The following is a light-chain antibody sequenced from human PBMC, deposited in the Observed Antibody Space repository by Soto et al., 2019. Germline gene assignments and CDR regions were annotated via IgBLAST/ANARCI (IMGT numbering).Light chain of an antibody. V-gene: IGKV3-20*01. CDR2: GAS. Sequence: EIVLTQSPGTLSLSPGERATLSCRASQRVSSSYLAWYQQKPGQAPRLLIYGASSRATGIPDGFSGSGSGTDFTLTISRLEPEDFAVYYCQQYGSSPLYTFGQGTKLEIK. J-gene: IGKJ2*01. CDR3: QQYGSSPLYT. CDR1: QRVSSSY.